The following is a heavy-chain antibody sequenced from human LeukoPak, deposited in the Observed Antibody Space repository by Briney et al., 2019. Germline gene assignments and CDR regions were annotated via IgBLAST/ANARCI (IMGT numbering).Heavy chain of an antibody. CDR2: FDPEDGET. D-gene: IGHD3-22*01. J-gene: IGHJ4*02. Sequence: GASVKVSCKVSGYTLTELSMHWVRQAPGKGLEWMGGFDPEDGETIYAQKFQGRVTMTEDTSTDTAYMELRSLRSDDTAVYYCARVGLVVWANLDYWGQGTLVTVSS. CDR3: ARVGLVVWANLDY. V-gene: IGHV1-24*01. CDR1: GYTLTELS.